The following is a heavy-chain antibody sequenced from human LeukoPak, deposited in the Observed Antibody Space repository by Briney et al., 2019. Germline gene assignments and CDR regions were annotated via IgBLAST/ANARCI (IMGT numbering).Heavy chain of an antibody. D-gene: IGHD6-19*01. J-gene: IGHJ4*02. V-gene: IGHV6-1*01. CDR1: GDSFSSNSGA. CDR2: TYYRSKWYN. Sequence: SQTLSLTCAISGDSFSSNSGAWNWIRQSPSRGLEWLGRTYYRSKWYNDYAVSVKSRITINPDTSKNQFSLQLNSVTPEDTAVYYCAGGITVAGYYFDYWGQGTLVTVSS. CDR3: AGGITVAGYYFDY.